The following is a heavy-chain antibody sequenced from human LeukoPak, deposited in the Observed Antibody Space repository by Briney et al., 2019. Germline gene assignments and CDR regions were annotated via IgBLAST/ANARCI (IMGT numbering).Heavy chain of an antibody. V-gene: IGHV6-1*01. CDR2: TYYRSKWFN. Sequence: PSQPLSLTCAISGDSVTSNSAAWNWIRQSPSRGLEWLGRTYYRSKWFNDYAVSVKSRMTINPDTSKNQISLQLNSVTPEDTAVYYCARAITIIRGTLSPFDYWGQGTLVTVSS. CDR1: GDSVTSNSAA. D-gene: IGHD3-10*01. CDR3: ARAITIIRGTLSPFDY. J-gene: IGHJ4*02.